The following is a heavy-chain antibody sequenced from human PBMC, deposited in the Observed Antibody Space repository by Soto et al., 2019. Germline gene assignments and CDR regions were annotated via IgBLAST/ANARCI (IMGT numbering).Heavy chain of an antibody. J-gene: IGHJ4*02. CDR1: GVTFSNAW. Sequence: EVQLVESGGGLVKPGGSLRLSCAASGVTFSNAWMNWVRQAPGKGLEWVGRIKSKTDGGTTDYAAPVKGRFTISRDDSKNTLYLQMNSRETEDTAVYYCAADRCLNGVCYLGWWWGQGPLVTVSS. CDR2: IKSKTDGGTT. D-gene: IGHD2-8*01. V-gene: IGHV3-15*07. CDR3: AADRCLNGVCYLGWW.